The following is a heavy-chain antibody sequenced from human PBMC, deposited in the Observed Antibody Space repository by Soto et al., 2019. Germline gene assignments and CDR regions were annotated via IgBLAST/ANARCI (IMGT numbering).Heavy chain of an antibody. J-gene: IGHJ4*02. CDR1: GFTFSSFV. D-gene: IGHD6-13*01. CDR3: AKGPRAVDGSAY. V-gene: IGHV3-23*01. Sequence: EVQLLESGGGLVQPGGSLILSCAASGFTFSSFVMSWVRQAPGKGLEWVSAIGGNGASTYYADSVKGRFAISRDNSKNTLYLQMNSLRAEDTAVYYCAKGPRAVDGSAYWGQGTLVTVSS. CDR2: IGGNGAST.